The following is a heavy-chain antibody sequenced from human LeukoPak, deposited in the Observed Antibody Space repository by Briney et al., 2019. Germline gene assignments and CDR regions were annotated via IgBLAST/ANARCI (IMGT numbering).Heavy chain of an antibody. CDR1: GYTFTIYA. V-gene: IGHV1-3*01. CDR2: INAGNGNT. J-gene: IGHJ3*02. CDR3: AWGYDILTGVDAFDI. D-gene: IGHD3-9*01. Sequence: ASGKVSCKSSGYTFTIYAMHWGRQAPGQRLEWKGCINAGNGNTKYSQKFEGRVTITRDTSASTDYMELSSLRSEDTAVSYCAWGYDILTGVDAFDIWGQGTMVTVSS.